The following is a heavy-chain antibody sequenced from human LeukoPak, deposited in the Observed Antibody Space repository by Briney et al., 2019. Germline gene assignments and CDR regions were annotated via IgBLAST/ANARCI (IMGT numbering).Heavy chain of an antibody. J-gene: IGHJ4*02. V-gene: IGHV3-30*18. CDR3: AKDRYSGLNTIDY. Sequence: GGSLRLSCAASEFTFSTYGMHWVRQAPGKGLEWVAVISYDGSCKFYADSVKGRFTISRDNSKSTLYLQMNSLRAEDTAVYYCAKDRYSGLNTIDYWGQGTLVTVSS. CDR2: ISYDGSCK. D-gene: IGHD6-13*01. CDR1: EFTFSTYG.